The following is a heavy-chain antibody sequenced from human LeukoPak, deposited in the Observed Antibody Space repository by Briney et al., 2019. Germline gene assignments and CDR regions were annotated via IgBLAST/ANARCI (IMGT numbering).Heavy chain of an antibody. V-gene: IGHV1-69*13. J-gene: IGHJ5*02. Sequence: ASVKVSCKASGGTFSSYAISWVRQAPGQGLEWMGGIIPIFGTANYAQKFQGRVTITADESTSTAYMELSRLRSDDTAVYYCARGVAARVCWFDPWGQGTLVTVSS. CDR3: ARGVAARVCWFDP. CDR2: IIPIFGTA. D-gene: IGHD6-6*01. CDR1: GGTFSSYA.